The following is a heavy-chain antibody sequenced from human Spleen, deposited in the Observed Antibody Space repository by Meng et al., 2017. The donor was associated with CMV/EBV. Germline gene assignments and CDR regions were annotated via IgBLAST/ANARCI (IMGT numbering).Heavy chain of an antibody. Sequence: SETLSLICSVSGASVNTENYYWSWIRQPPGKGLEFIGYVYYSGATNYNPFFKSRVTISVDTSKNQFSLRLTSVTAADTAVYYCTRGNTALWDSDSWGHGTLVTVSS. V-gene: IGHV4-61*01. CDR3: TRGNTALWDSDS. D-gene: IGHD3-16*01. CDR2: VYYSGAT. J-gene: IGHJ5*01. CDR1: GASVNTENYY.